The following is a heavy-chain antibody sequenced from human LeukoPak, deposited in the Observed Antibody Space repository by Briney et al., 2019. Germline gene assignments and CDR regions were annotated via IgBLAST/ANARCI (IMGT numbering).Heavy chain of an antibody. J-gene: IGHJ4*02. Sequence: GESLKISCKGSGYNFTNYWIAWVRQMPGKGLEWMGIIYPGDSDTRYSPSFQGQVTISADKSISTAYLQWSSLKASDTAMFYCARQAPLWFGELSHFDYWGQGTLVTVSS. D-gene: IGHD3-10*01. CDR3: ARQAPLWFGELSHFDY. CDR1: GYNFTNYW. V-gene: IGHV5-51*01. CDR2: IYPGDSDT.